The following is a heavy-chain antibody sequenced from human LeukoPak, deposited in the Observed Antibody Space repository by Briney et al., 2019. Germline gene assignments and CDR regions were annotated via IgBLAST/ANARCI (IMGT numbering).Heavy chain of an antibody. V-gene: IGHV4-31*03. D-gene: IGHD2-21*02. J-gene: IGHJ4*02. CDR1: GGSISSGGYS. Sequence: ASETLSLTCTVSGGSISSGGYSWSWIRQHPGKGLEWIGYIYYSGSTYYNPSLKSRVTISVDTSKNQFSLKLSSVTAADTAVYYCARTRTAWYFDYWGQGTLVTVSS. CDR2: IYYSGST. CDR3: ARTRTAWYFDY.